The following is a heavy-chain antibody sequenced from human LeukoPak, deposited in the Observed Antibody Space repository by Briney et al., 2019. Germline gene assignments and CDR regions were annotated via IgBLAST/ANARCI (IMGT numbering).Heavy chain of an antibody. V-gene: IGHV1-69*06. Sequence: SVKVSCKASGGTFSSYAISWVRQAPGQGLEWMGGIIPIFGTANYAQKFQGRVTITADKSTSTTYMELSSLRSEDTAVYYCARSARWSGGYEFDYWGQGTLVTVSS. CDR2: IIPIFGTA. D-gene: IGHD1-26*01. CDR1: GGTFSSYA. CDR3: ARSARWSGGYEFDY. J-gene: IGHJ4*02.